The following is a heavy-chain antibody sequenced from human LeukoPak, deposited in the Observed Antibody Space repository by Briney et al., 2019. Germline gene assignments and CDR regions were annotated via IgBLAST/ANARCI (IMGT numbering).Heavy chain of an antibody. J-gene: IGHJ4*02. V-gene: IGHV3-33*01. CDR1: GFTFSSYG. Sequence: PGRSLRLSCAASGFTFSSYGMHWVRQAPGKGLEWVAVIWYDGSNKYYADSVKGRFTISRDNSKNTLYLQMNSLRAEDTAVYYCARGNDSSGYYFDYWGQGTLVTVSS. CDR2: IWYDGSNK. CDR3: ARGNDSSGYYFDY. D-gene: IGHD3-22*01.